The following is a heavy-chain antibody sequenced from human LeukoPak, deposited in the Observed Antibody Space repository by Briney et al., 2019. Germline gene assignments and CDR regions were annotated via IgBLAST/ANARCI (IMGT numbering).Heavy chain of an antibody. V-gene: IGHV4-34*01. CDR1: GGSFSGYY. J-gene: IGHJ4*02. D-gene: IGHD2-2*01. CDR2: INHSGST. CDR3: ARAEIVVVPAAKGGLDFDY. Sequence: PSETLSLTCAVYGGSFSGYYWSWIRQPPGKGLEWIGEINHSGSTNYNPSLKSRVTISVDTSKNQFSLKLSSVTAADTAVYYCARAEIVVVPAAKGGLDFDYWGQGTLVTVSS.